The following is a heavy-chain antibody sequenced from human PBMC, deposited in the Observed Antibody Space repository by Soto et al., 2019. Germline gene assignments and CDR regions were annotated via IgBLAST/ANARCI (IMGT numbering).Heavy chain of an antibody. Sequence: TLSLTCAVSGGSISGGGYSWSWIRQPPGKGLEWIGYIYHSGSTYYNPSLKSRVTISVDRSKNQFSLKLSSVTAADTAVYYCARDQLRFLAWLSEPYSDGMDVWGQRTTVTVSS. D-gene: IGHD3-3*01. J-gene: IGHJ6*02. CDR3: ARDQLRFLAWLSEPYSDGMDV. CDR1: GGSISGGGYS. CDR2: IYHSGST. V-gene: IGHV4-30-2*01.